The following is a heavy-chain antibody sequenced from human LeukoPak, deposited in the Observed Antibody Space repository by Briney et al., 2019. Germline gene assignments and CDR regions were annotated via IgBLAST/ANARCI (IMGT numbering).Heavy chain of an antibody. V-gene: IGHV3-30*03. J-gene: IGHJ4*02. Sequence: GGSLRLSCAASGFTFSSYGMRWVRQAPGKGLEWVAVISYDGSNKYYADSVKGRFTISRDNSKNTLYLQMNSLRAEDTAVYYCAIRDGGHFDYWGQGTLVTVSS. D-gene: IGHD3-16*01. CDR3: AIRDGGHFDY. CDR2: ISYDGSNK. CDR1: GFTFSSYG.